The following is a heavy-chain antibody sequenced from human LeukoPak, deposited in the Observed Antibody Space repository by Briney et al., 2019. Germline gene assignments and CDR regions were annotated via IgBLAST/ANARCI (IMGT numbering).Heavy chain of an antibody. CDR1: GFTFSSYA. CDR2: ISYDGSNK. Sequence: PGRSLRLSCAASGFTFSSYAMHWVRQAPGKGLEWVAVISYDGSNKYYADSVKGRFTISRDNSKNTLYLQMNSLRAEDTAVYYCARARFRDCSGYRRLEYFDYWGQGTLVTVSS. D-gene: IGHD3-22*01. CDR3: ARARFRDCSGYRRLEYFDY. J-gene: IGHJ4*02. V-gene: IGHV3-30*04.